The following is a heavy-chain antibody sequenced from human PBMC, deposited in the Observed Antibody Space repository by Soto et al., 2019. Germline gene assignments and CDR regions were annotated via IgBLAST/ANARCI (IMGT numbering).Heavy chain of an antibody. J-gene: IGHJ6*01. Sequence: SETLWFSLTFPGGSIISYHWSGIRRRAGKGLEWIGRIYTSGSTNYNPCLKSRVTMSVATSKNQLSLKISSVTAEATAVYYSARAQGMVPGLDVWGQGTTVTGSS. CDR2: IYTSGST. V-gene: IGHV4-4*07. CDR3: ARAQGMVPGLDV. CDR1: GGSIISYH. D-gene: IGHD6-19*01.